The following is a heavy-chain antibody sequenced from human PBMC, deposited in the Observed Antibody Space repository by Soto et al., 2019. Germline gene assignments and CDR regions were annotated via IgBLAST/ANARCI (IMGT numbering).Heavy chain of an antibody. J-gene: IGHJ5*02. Sequence: PSETLSLTCVVSGASLSSYYRSWIRQPPGKGLEWIGYIYYSGSTNYNSSLKSRVTISVDTSKNQFSLKLSSVTAADTAVYYCASGYCSSSSCYEGWFDPWGQGTLVTVSS. CDR1: GASLSSYY. D-gene: IGHD2-2*01. CDR3: ASGYCSSSSCYEGWFDP. CDR2: IYYSGST. V-gene: IGHV4-59*01.